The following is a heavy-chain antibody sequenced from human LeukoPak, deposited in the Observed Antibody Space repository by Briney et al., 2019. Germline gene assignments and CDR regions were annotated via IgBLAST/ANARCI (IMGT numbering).Heavy chain of an antibody. CDR2: INPNSGGT. Sequence: ASVKVSCKASGYTFTGYYMHWVRQAPGQGLGWMGWINPNSGGTNYAQKFQGRVTMTRDTSISTAYMELSRLRSDDTAVYYCARDLASSSYNWFDPWGQGTLVTVSS. J-gene: IGHJ5*02. D-gene: IGHD6-13*01. CDR3: ARDLASSSYNWFDP. V-gene: IGHV1-2*02. CDR1: GYTFTGYY.